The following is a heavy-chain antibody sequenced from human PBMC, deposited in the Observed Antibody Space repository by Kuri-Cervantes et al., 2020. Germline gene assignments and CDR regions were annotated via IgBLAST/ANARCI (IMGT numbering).Heavy chain of an antibody. D-gene: IGHD5-12*01. J-gene: IGHJ4*02. Sequence: GGSLRLSCAASGVNFRSHWMSWVRQAPGKGLEWVAIIWYDGSNKYYADSVKGRFTISRDNSKNTLYLQMNSLRAEDTAVYYCAKEDYIVVLYYFDYWGQGTLVTVSS. CDR1: GVNFRSHW. V-gene: IGHV3-30*02. CDR3: AKEDYIVVLYYFDY. CDR2: IWYDGSNK.